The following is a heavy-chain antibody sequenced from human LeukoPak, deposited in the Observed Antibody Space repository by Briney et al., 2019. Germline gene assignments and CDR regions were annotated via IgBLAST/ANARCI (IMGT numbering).Heavy chain of an antibody. CDR3: ARVGTAEGTLEDY. CDR1: GFTFSDYY. Sequence: GGSLRLSCAASGFTFSDYYMGWVRQPPGKGLEWVANIMHDGSEKNYVDSVKGRFTISRDNAKNSLYLQMNSLRAEDTAVYYCARVGTAEGTLEDYWGQGTLVTVSS. CDR2: IMHDGSEK. J-gene: IGHJ4*02. D-gene: IGHD6-13*01. V-gene: IGHV3-7*01.